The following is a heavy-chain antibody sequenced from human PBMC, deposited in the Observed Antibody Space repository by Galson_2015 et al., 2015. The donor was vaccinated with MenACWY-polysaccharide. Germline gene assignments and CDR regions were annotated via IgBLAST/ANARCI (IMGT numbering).Heavy chain of an antibody. CDR2: IGPSNGNT. V-gene: IGHV1-18*01. CDR1: GYIFTNYG. CDR3: ARDGPVGVSSPRGMDV. J-gene: IGHJ6*02. Sequence: QSGAEVKKPGASVQVSCTASGYIFTNYGINWVRQAPGQGLEWMGWIGPSNGNTKYAQNFQGRVSMTRDTSTSTVYMEVSSLRSEDTAVYFCARDGPVGVSSPRGMDVWGQGTTVTVSS. D-gene: IGHD2-2*01.